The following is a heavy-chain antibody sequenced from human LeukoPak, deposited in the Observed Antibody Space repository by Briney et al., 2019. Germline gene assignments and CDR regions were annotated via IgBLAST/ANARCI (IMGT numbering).Heavy chain of an antibody. CDR2: IYYSGST. CDR1: GGSISSYY. D-gene: IGHD6-19*01. Sequence: SETLSLTCTVSGGSISSYYWSWIRQPPGKGLEWIGYIYYSGSTNYNPSLKSRVTISVDTSKNQLSLKLSSVTAADTAVYYCARKVAATPYYFDYWGQGTLVTVSS. V-gene: IGHV4-59*01. CDR3: ARKVAATPYYFDY. J-gene: IGHJ4*02.